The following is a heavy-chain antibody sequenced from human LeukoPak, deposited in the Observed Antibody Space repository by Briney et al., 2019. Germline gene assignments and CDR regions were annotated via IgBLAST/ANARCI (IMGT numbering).Heavy chain of an antibody. CDR2: IRSKAYGGTT. J-gene: IGHJ4*02. CDR1: GFTFGDYA. CDR3: TREGEQQPSYDY. D-gene: IGHD6-13*01. Sequence: GGSLRLSCTASGFTFGDYAMSWVRQAPGKGLEWVGFIRSKAYGGTTEYAASVKGRFTISRDDSKSIAYLQMNSLKTEDTAVYYCTREGEQQPSYDYWGQGTLVTASS. V-gene: IGHV3-49*04.